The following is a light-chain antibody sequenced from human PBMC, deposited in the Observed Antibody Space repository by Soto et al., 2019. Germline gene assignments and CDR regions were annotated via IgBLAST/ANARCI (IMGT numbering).Light chain of an antibody. CDR2: DVS. V-gene: IGLV2-14*01. Sequence: QSVLTQPASASGSPGQSITISCTGTSSDVGGYNYVSWYQQHPGKAPKLMIYDVSNRPSGVSNRFSGSKSGNTASLTISGLQAEDEADYYCRSYTSSSTYVFGTGTKVTVL. CDR3: RSYTSSSTYV. J-gene: IGLJ1*01. CDR1: SSDVGGYNY.